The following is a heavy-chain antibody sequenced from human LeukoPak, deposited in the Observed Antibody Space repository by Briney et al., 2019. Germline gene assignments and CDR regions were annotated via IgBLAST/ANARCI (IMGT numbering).Heavy chain of an antibody. CDR2: IYTSGST. V-gene: IGHV4-61*02. Sequence: PSQTLSLTCTVSGGSISSGSYYWSWIRQPAGKGLEWIGRIYTSGSTNYNPSLKSRVTISVDTSKNQFSLKLSSVTAADTAVYYCARGGGGHYYGSGSYRGYYMDVWGKGTTVTVSS. D-gene: IGHD3-10*01. CDR1: GGSISSGSYY. J-gene: IGHJ6*03. CDR3: ARGGGGHYYGSGSYRGYYMDV.